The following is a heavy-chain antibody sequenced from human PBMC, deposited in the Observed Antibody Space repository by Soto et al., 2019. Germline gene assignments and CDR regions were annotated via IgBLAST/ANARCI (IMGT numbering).Heavy chain of an antibody. J-gene: IGHJ6*02. Sequence: QVQLVESGGGVVQPGRSLRLSCAASGFTFSSYAMHWVRQAPGKGLEWVAVISYDGSNKYYADSVKGRFTISRDNSKNTLYRQMISLRAEDTAVYYCAIDILRLYSYGTSYGMDVWGQGTTVTVSS. CDR1: GFTFSSYA. CDR3: AIDILRLYSYGTSYGMDV. D-gene: IGHD5-18*01. V-gene: IGHV3-30-3*01. CDR2: ISYDGSNK.